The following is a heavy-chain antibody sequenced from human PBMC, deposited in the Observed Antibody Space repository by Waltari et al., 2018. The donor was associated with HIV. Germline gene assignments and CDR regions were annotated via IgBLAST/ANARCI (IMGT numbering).Heavy chain of an antibody. D-gene: IGHD2-21*01. CDR1: GFTVSTYG. J-gene: IGHJ6*02. V-gene: IGHV3-33*01. CDR3: ARDVQGYCGGERCFYGMDV. Sequence: QVQLVESGGGVVQPGRSLRLSCAASGFTVSTYGMHWVRQAPGKGLEWVAVIWYDGSNTYYTDSVKGRFTISRDKSKNTLYLQMYSLRAEDTAVYYCARDVQGYCGGERCFYGMDVWGQGTTVTVSS. CDR2: IWYDGSNT.